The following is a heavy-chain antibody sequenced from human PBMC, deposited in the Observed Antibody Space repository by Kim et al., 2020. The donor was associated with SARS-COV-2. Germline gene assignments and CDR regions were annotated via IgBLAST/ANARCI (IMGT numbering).Heavy chain of an antibody. Sequence: GRSLRLSCAASGFTFSGYDMHWVRQAPGKGLEWVAVISIDGSNKFYAESVKGRFTISRDNSKNTLYLQVNSLRAEDTAVYYCVRVNFEYWGQGTLVSVS. V-gene: IGHV3-30*03. J-gene: IGHJ4*02. CDR2: ISIDGSNK. CDR3: VRVNFEY. CDR1: GFTFSGYD.